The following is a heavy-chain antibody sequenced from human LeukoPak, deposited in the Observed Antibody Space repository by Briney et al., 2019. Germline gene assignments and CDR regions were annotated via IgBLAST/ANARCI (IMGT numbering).Heavy chain of an antibody. CDR2: IKQDGSEK. Sequence: PGGSLRLSCTVSGFTVSSNSMSWVRQAPGKGLEWVANIKQDGSEKYYVDSVKGRFTISRDNAKNSLYLQMNSLRAEDTAVYYCARDNLSRYWGQGTLVTVSS. CDR3: ARDNLSRY. D-gene: IGHD5/OR15-5a*01. CDR1: GFTVSSNS. V-gene: IGHV3-7*01. J-gene: IGHJ4*02.